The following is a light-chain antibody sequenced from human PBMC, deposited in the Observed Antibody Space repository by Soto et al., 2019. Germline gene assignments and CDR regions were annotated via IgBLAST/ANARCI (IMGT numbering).Light chain of an antibody. V-gene: IGLV1-40*01. CDR3: QSYDGGPP. Sequence: QGVLTQPASGSGAPGERGTISCTGRSSNIGAGYDVHWYQQLPRTAPKLLIYGNSNRPSGVPDRFSASKSGTSASLAITGLQPEDEADYYCQSYDGGPPFGGGTQLTVL. J-gene: IGLJ3*02. CDR1: SSNIGAGYD. CDR2: GNS.